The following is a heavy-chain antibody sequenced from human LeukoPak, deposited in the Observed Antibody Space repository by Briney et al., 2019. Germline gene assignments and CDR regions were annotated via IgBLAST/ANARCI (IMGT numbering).Heavy chain of an antibody. Sequence: GESLKISCKTSGYSFTDYWIGWVRQMPGKGLEWMGIIYPGDSDTRYSPSFQGQVTISADKSISTAYLQWSSLKASDTAMYYCASQTRRYYYGMDVWGQGTTVTVSS. CDR1: GYSFTDYW. J-gene: IGHJ6*02. V-gene: IGHV5-51*01. CDR3: ASQTRRYYYGMDV. CDR2: IYPGDSDT.